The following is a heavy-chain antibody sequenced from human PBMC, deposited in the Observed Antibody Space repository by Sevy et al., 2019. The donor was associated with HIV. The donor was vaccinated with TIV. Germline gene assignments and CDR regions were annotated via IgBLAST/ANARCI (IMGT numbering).Heavy chain of an antibody. CDR3: ARGTMYSSSWLDY. CDR2: ISYDGINK. Sequence: GGSLRLSCAASGFTFSSYAMHWVRQAPGKGLEWVAVISYDGINKYYADSVKGRFTISRDNSKNTLYLQMNSLRAEDTAVYYCARGTMYSSSWLDYWGQGTLVTVSS. CDR1: GFTFSSYA. V-gene: IGHV3-30*04. D-gene: IGHD6-13*01. J-gene: IGHJ4*02.